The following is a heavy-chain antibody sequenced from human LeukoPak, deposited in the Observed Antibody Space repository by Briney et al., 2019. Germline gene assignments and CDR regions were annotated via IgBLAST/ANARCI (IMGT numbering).Heavy chain of an antibody. J-gene: IGHJ6*02. V-gene: IGHV3-48*03. D-gene: IGHD5-18*01. CDR2: ISSSGSTI. Sequence: GGSLRLSCAASGFTFSSYEMNWVRQAPGKGLEWVSYISSSGSTIYYADSVKDRFTISRDNAKNSLYLQMNSLRAEDTAVYYCARDRLDTAMAQTEWDVWGQGTTVTVSS. CDR3: ARDRLDTAMAQTEWDV. CDR1: GFTFSSYE.